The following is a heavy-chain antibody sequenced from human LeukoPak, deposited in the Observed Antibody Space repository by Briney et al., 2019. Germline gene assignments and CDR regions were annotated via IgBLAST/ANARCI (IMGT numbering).Heavy chain of an antibody. Sequence: ASVKVSCKVSGYTLTELSMHWVRQAPGKGLEWMGGFDPEDGETIYAQKFQGRVTMTEDTSTDTAYMELSSLRSEDTAVYYCATGTLGRSHGTTSYLGYWGQGTLVTVSS. D-gene: IGHD1-7*01. J-gene: IGHJ4*02. V-gene: IGHV1-24*01. CDR2: FDPEDGET. CDR3: ATGTLGRSHGTTSYLGY. CDR1: GYTLTELS.